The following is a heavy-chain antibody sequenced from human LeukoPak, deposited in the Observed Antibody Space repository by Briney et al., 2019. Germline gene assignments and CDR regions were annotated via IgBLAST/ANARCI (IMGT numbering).Heavy chain of an antibody. J-gene: IGHJ4*02. CDR1: GFTFSSYE. Sequence: GGSLRLSCAASGFTFSSYEMNWVRQAPGKGLEWVSYISSSGSTIYYADSVKGGFTISRDNAKNSLYLQMNSLRAEDTAVYYCARVFPRGSGPPPDYWGQGTLVTVSS. V-gene: IGHV3-48*03. CDR3: ARVFPRGSGPPPDY. D-gene: IGHD6-19*01. CDR2: ISSSGSTI.